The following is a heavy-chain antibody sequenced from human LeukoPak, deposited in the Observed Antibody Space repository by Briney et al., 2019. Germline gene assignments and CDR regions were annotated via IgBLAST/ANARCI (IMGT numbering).Heavy chain of an antibody. CDR1: GFTFSSYA. CDR2: ISGSGGST. J-gene: IGHJ4*02. V-gene: IGHV3-23*01. Sequence: GGSLRLSCAASGFTFSSYAMSWVRQAPGKGLEWVSAISGSGGSTYYADSVKGRFTISRDNSKNTLYLQMNSLRAEDTAVYYCAKGYLDYYDSSGYPGYWGQGTLVTVSS. D-gene: IGHD3-22*01. CDR3: AKGYLDYYDSSGYPGY.